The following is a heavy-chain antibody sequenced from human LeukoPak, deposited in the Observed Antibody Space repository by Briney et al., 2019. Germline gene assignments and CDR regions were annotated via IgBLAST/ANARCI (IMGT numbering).Heavy chain of an antibody. J-gene: IGHJ4*02. CDR3: ARSMLVLGYYFDY. CDR2: IYYSGST. CDR1: GGSISSSSYY. Sequence: SETLSLTCTVSGGSISSSSYYWGWIRQPPGKGLEWIGSIYYSGSTYYNPSLKSRVTISVDTSKNQFSLKLSSVTAADTAVYYCARSMLVLGYYFDYWGQGTLVTVSS. V-gene: IGHV4-39*01. D-gene: IGHD6-13*01.